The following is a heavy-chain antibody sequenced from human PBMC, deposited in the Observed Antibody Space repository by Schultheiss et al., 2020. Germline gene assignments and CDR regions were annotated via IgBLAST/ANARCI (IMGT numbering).Heavy chain of an antibody. V-gene: IGHV3-21*03. J-gene: IGHJ4*02. CDR1: GGSISSGGYY. D-gene: IGHD3-3*01. Sequence: ETLSLTCTVSGGSISSGGYYWSWIRQHPGKGLEWISSVSSSSTYISYADSVKGRFTISRDNAKKSLYLQMNSLKTEDTAVYYCTTPYTYYDFWSGYPPLPFDYWGQGTLVTVSS. CDR3: TTPYTYYDFWSGYPPLPFDY. CDR2: VSSSSTYI.